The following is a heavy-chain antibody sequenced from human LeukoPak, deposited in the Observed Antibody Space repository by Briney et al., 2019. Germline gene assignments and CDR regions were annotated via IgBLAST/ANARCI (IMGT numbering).Heavy chain of an antibody. Sequence: SETLSLTCAVYGGSFSGYYWSWIRQPPGKGLEWIGEINHSGSTNYNPSLESRVTISVDTSKNQFSLKLSSVTAADTAVYYCARLSLYGGGRKGPTALDYYGMDVWGQGTTVTVSS. V-gene: IGHV4-34*01. D-gene: IGHD3-16*01. CDR3: ARLSLYGGGRKGPTALDYYGMDV. J-gene: IGHJ6*02. CDR1: GGSFSGYY. CDR2: INHSGST.